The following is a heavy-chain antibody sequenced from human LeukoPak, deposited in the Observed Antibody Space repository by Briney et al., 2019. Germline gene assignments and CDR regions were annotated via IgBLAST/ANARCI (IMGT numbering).Heavy chain of an antibody. Sequence: GSLRLSCAASGFTFSSYSMNWVRQAPGKGLEWVSHISSSRSSINYADSVKGRFTISRDNAKNSLYLQMNSLRDEDTAVYYCARGPAALDYWGQGTLVTVSS. D-gene: IGHD2-2*01. CDR3: ARGPAALDY. CDR2: ISSSRSSI. V-gene: IGHV3-48*02. J-gene: IGHJ4*02. CDR1: GFTFSSYS.